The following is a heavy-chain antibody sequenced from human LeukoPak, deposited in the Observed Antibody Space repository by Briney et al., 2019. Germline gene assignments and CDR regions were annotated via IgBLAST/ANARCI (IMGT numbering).Heavy chain of an antibody. CDR3: VLRGAVAAADF. V-gene: IGHV3-48*03. J-gene: IGHJ4*02. Sequence: PGGSLRLSCAASGFTFSSCEMNWVRQAPGKGLEWVSYISSSGSPIYYADSVKGRFTTSRDNAKNSLYLQMNSLRAEDTAIYYCVLRGAVAAADFWGQGTLVTVSS. D-gene: IGHD6-19*01. CDR1: GFTFSSCE. CDR2: ISSSGSPI.